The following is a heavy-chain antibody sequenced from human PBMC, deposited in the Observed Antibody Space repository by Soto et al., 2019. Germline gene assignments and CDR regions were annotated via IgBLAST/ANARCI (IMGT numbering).Heavy chain of an antibody. CDR2: ISSSGAFT. CDR1: GFTFSGYN. Sequence: PGGSLRLSCAASGFTFSGYNMTWVRQAPGKGLEWVSTISSSGAFTYHADSVRGRLTISRDNSKNTVYLQMNSLRAEDTAVYYCVKHQVSLVRGISPFDYWGQGALVTVSS. V-gene: IGHV3-23*01. CDR3: VKHQVSLVRGISPFDY. J-gene: IGHJ4*02. D-gene: IGHD3-10*01.